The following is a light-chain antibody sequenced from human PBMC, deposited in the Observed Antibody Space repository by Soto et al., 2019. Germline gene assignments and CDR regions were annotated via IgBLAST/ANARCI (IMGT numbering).Light chain of an antibody. CDR1: QSVSRY. V-gene: IGKV3-11*01. CDR3: QQRSNSRIT. Sequence: EILLTQSPATLSFSPGERATLSCRASQSVSRYLDWYQQKPGKAPRLLIYDASNRATGIPARLSGSGSGTDLTITISSLQNEDFEVYYCQQRSNSRITFGQGTRLEIK. CDR2: DAS. J-gene: IGKJ5*01.